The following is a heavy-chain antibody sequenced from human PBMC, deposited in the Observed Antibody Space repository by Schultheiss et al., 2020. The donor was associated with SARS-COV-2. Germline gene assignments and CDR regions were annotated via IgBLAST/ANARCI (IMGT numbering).Heavy chain of an antibody. Sequence: GGSLRLSCAASGFTFSSYAMSWVRQAPGKGLEWVSAISGSGGSTYYADSVKGRFTISRENAKNSLYLQMNSLRAGDTAVYYCARSLTTVTTLVDWGQGTLVTVSS. CDR1: GFTFSSYA. V-gene: IGHV3-23*01. CDR2: ISGSGGST. CDR3: ARSLTTVTTLVD. J-gene: IGHJ4*02. D-gene: IGHD4-17*01.